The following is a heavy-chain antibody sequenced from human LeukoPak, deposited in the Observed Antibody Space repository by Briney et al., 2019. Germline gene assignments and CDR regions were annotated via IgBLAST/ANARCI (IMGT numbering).Heavy chain of an antibody. V-gene: IGHV3-74*01. Sequence: GGSLRLSCAVSGFTFSTYWMHWVRQAPRKGLVWVLRIKSDGGTNYADSVKGRFTISRDNAKKTVSLQMNSLRPEDTGVYYCARAPSEIGGYYPEYFRHWGQGTLVTVSS. J-gene: IGHJ1*01. CDR2: IKSDGGT. D-gene: IGHD3-22*01. CDR3: ARAPSEIGGYYPEYFRH. CDR1: GFTFSTYW.